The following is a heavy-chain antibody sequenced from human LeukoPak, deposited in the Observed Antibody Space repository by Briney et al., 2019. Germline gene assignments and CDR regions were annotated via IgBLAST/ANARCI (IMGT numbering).Heavy chain of an antibody. J-gene: IGHJ4*02. CDR3: ARVGYDYVWGSYRPEYYFDY. D-gene: IGHD3-16*02. CDR1: GFTFSDYY. CDR2: ISSSGSTI. Sequence: PGGSLRLSCAASGFTFSDYYMSWIRQAPGKGLEWVSYISSSGSTIYYADSVKGRFTISRDNAKNSLYLQMNSLRAEDTAVYYCARVGYDYVWGSYRPEYYFDYWGQGTLVTVSS. V-gene: IGHV3-11*01.